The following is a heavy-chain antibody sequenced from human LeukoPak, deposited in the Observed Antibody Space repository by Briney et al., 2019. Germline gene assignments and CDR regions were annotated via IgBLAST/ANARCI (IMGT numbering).Heavy chain of an antibody. D-gene: IGHD6-13*01. CDR2: ISYDGSNK. J-gene: IGHJ6*02. CDR1: GFTFSSYA. V-gene: IGHV3-30-3*01. CDR3: ARGPERTGIGTRYYYDMDV. Sequence: GGSLRLSCAASGFTFSSYAMHWVRQAPGKGLEWVAVISYDGSNKYYADSVKGRFTISRDNSKNTLYLQMNSLRAEDTAVYYCARGPERTGIGTRYYYDMDVWVQGSTLTVSS.